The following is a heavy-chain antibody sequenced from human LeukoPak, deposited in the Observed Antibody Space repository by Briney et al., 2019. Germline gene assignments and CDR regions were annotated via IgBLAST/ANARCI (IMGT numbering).Heavy chain of an antibody. V-gene: IGHV3-23*01. D-gene: IGHD3-10*01. CDR2: ISGSGGST. CDR3: AKDRDYYGSADRIDY. J-gene: IGHJ4*02. CDR1: GFTFSSYA. Sequence: GGSLRLSCAASGFTFSSYAMSWVRQAPGRGLEWVSAISGSGGSTYYADSVKGRFTISRDNSKNTLYLQMNSLRAEDTAVYYCAKDRDYYGSADRIDYWGQGTLVTVSS.